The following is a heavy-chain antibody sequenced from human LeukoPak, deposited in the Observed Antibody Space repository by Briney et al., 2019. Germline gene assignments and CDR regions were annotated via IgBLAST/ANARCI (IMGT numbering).Heavy chain of an antibody. CDR2: IIPIFGTA. CDR3: ARDSEIVVDPLPRPGYYYYMDV. D-gene: IGHD3-22*01. J-gene: IGHJ6*03. V-gene: IGHV1-69*13. Sequence: GASVKVSCKASGGTFSSYAISWVRQALGQGLEWMGGIIPIFGTANYAQKFQGRVTITADESTSTAYMELSSLRSEDTAVYYCARDSEIVVDPLPRPGYYYYMDVWGKGTTVTVSS. CDR1: GGTFSSYA.